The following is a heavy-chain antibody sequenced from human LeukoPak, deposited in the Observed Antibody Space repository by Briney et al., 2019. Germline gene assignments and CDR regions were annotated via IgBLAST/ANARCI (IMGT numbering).Heavy chain of an antibody. CDR3: ARWDYDFWSGYSHFDY. CDR2: IYHSGST. V-gene: IGHV4-30-2*01. CDR1: GGSISSGGYY. Sequence: SETLSLTCTVSGGSISSGGYYWSWIRQPPGKGLEWIGYIYHSGSTYYNPSLKSRVTISVDRSKNQFSLKLSSVTAADTAVYYCARWDYDFWSGYSHFDYWGQGTLVTVSS. J-gene: IGHJ4*02. D-gene: IGHD3-3*01.